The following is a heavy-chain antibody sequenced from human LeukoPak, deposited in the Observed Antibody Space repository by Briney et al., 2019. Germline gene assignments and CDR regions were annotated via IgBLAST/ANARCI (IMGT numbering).Heavy chain of an antibody. V-gene: IGHV3-20*04. J-gene: IGHJ3*02. Sequence: GGSLRLSCAASGFTFDDYGMSWVRQAPGKGLEWVSGINWNGGSTGYADSVKGRFTISRDNAKNSLYLQMNSLRAEDTALYYCARGLSSGYYYHAFDIWGQGTMVTVSS. CDR1: GFTFDDYG. CDR3: ARGLSSGYYYHAFDI. D-gene: IGHD3-22*01. CDR2: INWNGGST.